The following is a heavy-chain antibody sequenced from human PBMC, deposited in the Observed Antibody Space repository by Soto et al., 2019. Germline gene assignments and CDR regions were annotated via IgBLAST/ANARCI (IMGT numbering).Heavy chain of an antibody. V-gene: IGHV1-2*04. CDR2: LNPKSGDA. J-gene: IGHJ4*02. Sequence: QVQLVQSGAEVKKPGASVKVSCKASGYTFTDYYIHWVRQAPGQGLEWMGWLNPKSGDANVAQNFQGWVTLTRDTSVSTAYMDLTRLRSDDTAMFYCAGGPIAAAAYYLDSWGQGTLVTVPP. CDR3: AGGPIAAAAYYLDS. CDR1: GYTFTDYY. D-gene: IGHD6-13*01.